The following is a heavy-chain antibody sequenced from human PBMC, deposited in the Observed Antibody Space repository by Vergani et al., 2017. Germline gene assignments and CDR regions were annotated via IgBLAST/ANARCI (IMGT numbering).Heavy chain of an antibody. D-gene: IGHD2-15*01. CDR2: ISYDGSNK. Sequence: QVQLVESGGGVVQPGRSLRLSCAASGFTFSSYAMHWVRQAPGKGLEWVAVISYDGSNKYYADSVKGRFTISRDNSKNTLYLQMNSLRAEDTTVYYCARENCSSGSCYSTYFDYWGQGTLVTVSS. CDR1: GFTFSSYA. CDR3: ARENCSSGSCYSTYFDY. J-gene: IGHJ4*02. V-gene: IGHV3-30-3*01.